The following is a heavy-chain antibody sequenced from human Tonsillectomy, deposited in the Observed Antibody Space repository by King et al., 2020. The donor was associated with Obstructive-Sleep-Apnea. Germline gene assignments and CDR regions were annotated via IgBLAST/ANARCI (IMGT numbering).Heavy chain of an antibody. CDR3: ARVGWGDSWYFDL. D-gene: IGHD2-21*02. Sequence: QLVQSGAEVKKPGESLRISCKGSGYSFTKYWISWVRQMPGKGLEWMGRIDPSDSYTNYSPSFQGHVTISADKSSGTAYLQWSSLKASDTAMYYCARVGWGDSWYFDLWGRGTLLSVSS. J-gene: IGHJ2*01. CDR2: IDPSDSYT. V-gene: IGHV5-10-1*03. CDR1: GYSFTKYW.